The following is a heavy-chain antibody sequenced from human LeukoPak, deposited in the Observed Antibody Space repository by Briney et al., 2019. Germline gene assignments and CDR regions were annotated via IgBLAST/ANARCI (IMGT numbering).Heavy chain of an antibody. Sequence: PSETLSPTCTVSGGSISSYYWSWIRQPPGKGLEWIGYIYYSGSTNYNPSLKSRVTISVDTSKNQFSLKLSSVTSADTAVYYCARRRVSGRYYYYGMDVWGQGTTVTVSS. D-gene: IGHD3-10*01. CDR3: ARRRVSGRYYYYGMDV. V-gene: IGHV4-59*01. CDR2: IYYSGST. J-gene: IGHJ6*02. CDR1: GGSISSYY.